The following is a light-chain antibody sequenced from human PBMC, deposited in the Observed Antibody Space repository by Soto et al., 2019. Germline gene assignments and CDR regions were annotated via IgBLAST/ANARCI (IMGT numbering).Light chain of an antibody. V-gene: IGKV2-28*01. CDR2: MGV. CDR3: MQALQTPRT. Sequence: DIVMTQSPLSLPVTPGEPASISCRSSQSLLHSNGYIYLHWYLQRPGQSPQLLIYMGVNRVSGVPDRFSGSVSGTDFTLKVSRLEAGDAGVYYCMQALQTPRTFGQGTKVEIK. J-gene: IGKJ1*01. CDR1: QSLLHSNGYIY.